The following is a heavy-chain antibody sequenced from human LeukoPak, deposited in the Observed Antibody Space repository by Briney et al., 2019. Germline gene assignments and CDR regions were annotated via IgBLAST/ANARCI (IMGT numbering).Heavy chain of an antibody. J-gene: IGHJ4*02. D-gene: IGHD2-8*01. CDR3: ASREGYCTNGVCYTRKSFDY. CDR1: RGTFSSYA. CDR2: IIPIFGTA. V-gene: IGHV1-69*13. Sequence: ASVKVSCKASRGTFSSYAISWVRQAPGQGLEWMGGIIPIFGTANYAQKFQGRVTITADESTSTAYMELSSLRSEDTAVYYCASREGYCTNGVCYTRKSFDYWGQGTLVTVSS.